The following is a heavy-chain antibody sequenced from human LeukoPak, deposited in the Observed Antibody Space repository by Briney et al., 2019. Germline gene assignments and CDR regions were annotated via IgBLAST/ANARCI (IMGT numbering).Heavy chain of an antibody. CDR1: GFTFSDYW. Sequence: PGGSLRLSCAASGFTFSDYWMHWVRQAPGKGLVWVSRINSDGSSTNYADSVKGRFTISRDNAKNTLYLQMNSLRAEDTAVYYYARGYRPNWGSTVGDYWGQGTLVTVSS. V-gene: IGHV3-74*01. J-gene: IGHJ4*02. CDR3: ARGYRPNWGSTVGDY. D-gene: IGHD7-27*01. CDR2: INSDGSST.